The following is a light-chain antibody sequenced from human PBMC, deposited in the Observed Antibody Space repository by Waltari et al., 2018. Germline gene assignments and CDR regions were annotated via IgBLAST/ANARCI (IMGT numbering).Light chain of an antibody. CDR3: LQDYNYPWA. J-gene: IGKJ1*01. V-gene: IGKV1-6*01. CDR2: AAS. Sequence: AIQMTQSPSSLSASLGDRVPITCRASQGIRNDLGWYQQKPGKAPKLLIYAASSLQSGVPSRFSGSGSGTDFTLTISSLQPEDFATYYCLQDYNYPWAFGQGTKVEIK. CDR1: QGIRND.